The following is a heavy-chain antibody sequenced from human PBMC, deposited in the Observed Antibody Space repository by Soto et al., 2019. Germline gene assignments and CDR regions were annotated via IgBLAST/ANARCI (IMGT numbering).Heavy chain of an antibody. J-gene: IGHJ6*02. CDR2: ISYDGSNK. CDR3: AKEVYNFWSGHWSHYYYGMEG. D-gene: IGHD3-3*01. CDR1: GFTFSSYG. Sequence: GGSLRLSCAASGFTFSSYGMHWVRQAPGKGLEWVAVISYDGSNKYYADSVKGRFTISRDNSKNTLYLQMNSLRAEDTAVYYCAKEVYNFWSGHWSHYYYGMEGWGQGTTVTVSS. V-gene: IGHV3-30*18.